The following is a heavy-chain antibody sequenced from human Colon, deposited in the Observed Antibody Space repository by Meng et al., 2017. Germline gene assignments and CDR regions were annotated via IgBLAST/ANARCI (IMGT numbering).Heavy chain of an antibody. V-gene: IGHV1-18*01. CDR1: GYTFTSYG. CDR3: ARDSYYGSGSYSVLYYYYGMDV. Sequence: ASVKVSCKASGYTFTSYGISRVRQAPGQGLEWMGWISAYNGNTNYAQKLQGRVTMTTDTSTSTAYMELRSLRSDDTAVYYCARDSYYGSGSYSVLYYYYGMDVWGQGTTVTVSS. CDR2: ISAYNGNT. J-gene: IGHJ6*02. D-gene: IGHD3-10*01.